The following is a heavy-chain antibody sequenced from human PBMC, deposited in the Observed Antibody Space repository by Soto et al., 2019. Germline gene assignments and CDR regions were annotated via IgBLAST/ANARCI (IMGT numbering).Heavy chain of an antibody. J-gene: IGHJ3*02. CDR3: VKDQSLIHLLFDPEAFDI. CDR2: IAYDGSKK. CDR1: GFTFSSYG. Sequence: QVQLVESGGGVVQPGRSLRLSCAASGFTFSSYGMHWVRQAPGKGLEWVAVIAYDGSKKYYGASVKGRFTISRDNSKKTLYLLMNFLRAADTAVYYCVKDQSLIHLLFDPEAFDICGQWTMVTFSS. D-gene: IGHD3-10*01. V-gene: IGHV3-30*18.